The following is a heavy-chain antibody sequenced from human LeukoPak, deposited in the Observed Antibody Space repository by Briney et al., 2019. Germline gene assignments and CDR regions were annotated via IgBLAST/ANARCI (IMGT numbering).Heavy chain of an antibody. CDR1: GFTFTSSA. Sequence: LVKVSCKASGFTFTSSAMQWVRQARGQRLEWIGWIVVGSGNTNYAQKFQERVTITRDMSTSTAYMELSSLRSEDTAVYYCAAHIAAAANRGGYWGQGTLVTVSS. CDR2: IVVGSGNT. CDR3: AAHIAAAANRGGY. D-gene: IGHD6-13*01. V-gene: IGHV1-58*02. J-gene: IGHJ4*02.